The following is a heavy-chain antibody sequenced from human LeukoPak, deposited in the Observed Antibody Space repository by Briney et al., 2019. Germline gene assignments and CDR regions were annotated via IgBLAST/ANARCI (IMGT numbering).Heavy chain of an antibody. CDR1: GGSFSGYY. D-gene: IGHD3-3*01. CDR2: INHSGST. V-gene: IGHV4-34*01. J-gene: IGHJ6*02. Sequence: SETLSLTCAVYGGSFSGYYWSWTRQPPGKGLEWIGEINHSGSTNYNPSLKSRVTISVDTSKNQFSLKLSSVTAADTAVYYCARDRRITIFGVVIINYYYYGMDVWGQGTTVTVSS. CDR3: ARDRRITIFGVVIINYYYYGMDV.